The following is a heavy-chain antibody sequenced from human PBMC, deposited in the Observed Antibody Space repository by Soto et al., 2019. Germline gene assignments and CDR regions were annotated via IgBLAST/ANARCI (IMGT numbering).Heavy chain of an antibody. J-gene: IGHJ4*02. CDR2: ISYDGSNK. D-gene: IGHD6-6*01. V-gene: IGHV3-30*18. CDR1: GFTFSSYG. CDR3: AKERVVGWYYFEN. Sequence: GGSLRLSCAAAGFTFSSYGMHWVRQAPGKGLEWVAGISYDGSNKYYADSVKGRFTISRDNSKNTLFLQMNSLRAEDTAVYYCAKERVVGWYYFENWGQGTLVTVSS.